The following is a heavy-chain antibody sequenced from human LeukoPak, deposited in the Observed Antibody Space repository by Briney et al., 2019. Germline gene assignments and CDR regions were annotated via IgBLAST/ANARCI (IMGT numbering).Heavy chain of an antibody. D-gene: IGHD5-12*01. V-gene: IGHV3-7*01. J-gene: IGHJ4*02. CDR1: GFTFSSYW. CDR3: ARDSVVGRLRFPTFYFDY. CDR2: IKQDGSEK. Sequence: GGSLRLSCAASGFTFSSYWMSWVRQAPGKGLEWVANIKQDGSEKYYVDSVKGRFTISRDNAKNSLYLQMNSLRAEDTAVYYCARDSVVGRLRFPTFYFDYWGQGTLVTVSS.